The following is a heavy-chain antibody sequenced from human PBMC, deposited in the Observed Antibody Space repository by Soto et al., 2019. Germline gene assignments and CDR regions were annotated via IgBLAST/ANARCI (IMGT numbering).Heavy chain of an antibody. CDR3: ARGLNYDVLTGYRPNYFDS. Sequence: PGGSLRLSCAASGFTFSRYSMNWVRQAPGKGLEWVSYISSTAGLIFYADSVKGRFTISRDKAKNSLFLQMDSLTDEDTAIYYCARGLNYDVLTGYRPNYFDSWGQGTLVTVSS. J-gene: IGHJ4*02. CDR2: ISSTAGLI. D-gene: IGHD3-9*01. CDR1: GFTFSRYS. V-gene: IGHV3-48*02.